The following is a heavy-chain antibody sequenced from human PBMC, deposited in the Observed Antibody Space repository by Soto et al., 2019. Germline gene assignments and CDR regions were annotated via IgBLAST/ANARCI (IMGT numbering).Heavy chain of an antibody. CDR3: ARDRGVAPPVAGNTHYYYYMDV. CDR1: GYSVTNYG. CDR2: ISGFNGNT. D-gene: IGHD6-19*01. Sequence: QDQLVQSGAEVKKPGASVTVSCKASGYSVTNYGITWVRQAPGQGLEWMGWISGFNGNTHYAQKLQGRVTMTTDASTSTAYMELRSLRSDDTAVYYCARDRGVAPPVAGNTHYYYYMDVWGKGTTVTVSS. V-gene: IGHV1-18*01. J-gene: IGHJ6*03.